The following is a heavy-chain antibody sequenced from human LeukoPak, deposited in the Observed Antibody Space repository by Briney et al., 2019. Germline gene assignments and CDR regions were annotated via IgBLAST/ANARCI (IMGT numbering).Heavy chain of an antibody. CDR3: ARVFRMIADAFDI. CDR1: GFTFSSYS. D-gene: IGHD3-22*01. V-gene: IGHV3-48*01. CDR2: ISSSSSTI. Sequence: PGGSLRLSCAASGFTFSSYSMNWVRQAPGKGLEWVSYISSSSSTIYYADSVKGRFTISRDNAKNSLYLQMNSLRAEDTAVYYCARVFRMIADAFDIWGQGTMVTVSS. J-gene: IGHJ3*02.